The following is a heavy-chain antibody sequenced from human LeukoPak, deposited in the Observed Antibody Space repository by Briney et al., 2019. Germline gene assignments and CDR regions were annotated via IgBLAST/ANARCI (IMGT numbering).Heavy chain of an antibody. CDR1: GFTFSSYA. CDR3: AKVLDPSSRYFDWLSPNFDY. D-gene: IGHD3-9*01. Sequence: PGGSLRLSCAASGFTFSSYAMSWVRQAPGKGLEWVSAVSGSGGSTYYADSVKGRFTISRDNSKNTLYLQMNSLRAEDTAVYYCAKVLDPSSRYFDWLSPNFDYWGQGTLVTVSS. CDR2: VSGSGGST. V-gene: IGHV3-23*01. J-gene: IGHJ4*02.